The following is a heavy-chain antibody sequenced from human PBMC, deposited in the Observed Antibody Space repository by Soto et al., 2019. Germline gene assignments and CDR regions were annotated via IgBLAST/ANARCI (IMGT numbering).Heavy chain of an antibody. CDR2: IWYDGSNK. V-gene: IGHV3-33*01. J-gene: IGHJ5*02. Sequence: LGGSLRLSCAASGFTFSSYGMHWVRQAPGKGLEWVAVIWYDGSNKYYADSVKGRFTISRDNSKNTLYLQMNSLRAEDTAVYYCARDKRYENWFDPWGQGTLVNVSS. CDR3: ARDKRYENWFDP. D-gene: IGHD1-1*01. CDR1: GFTFSSYG.